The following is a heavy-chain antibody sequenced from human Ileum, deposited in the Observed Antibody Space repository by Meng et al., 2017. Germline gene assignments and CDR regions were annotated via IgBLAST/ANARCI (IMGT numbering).Heavy chain of an antibody. Sequence: QVRFVQAGAEVKKTGALVKVSCKASGYTFTSHYIHWWRQAHGQGLEWMGWINGGTGNTEYSQNFQGRITFTRDTAASTVYMELSSLRSEDTAVFYCARVAVSGIGYFQYWGQGTLVTVSS. D-gene: IGHD6-19*01. CDR1: GYTFTSHY. V-gene: IGHV1-3*01. J-gene: IGHJ1*01. CDR2: INGGTGNT. CDR3: ARVAVSGIGYFQY.